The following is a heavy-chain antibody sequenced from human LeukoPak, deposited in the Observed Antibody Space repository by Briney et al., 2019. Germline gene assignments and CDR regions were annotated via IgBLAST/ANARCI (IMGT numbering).Heavy chain of an antibody. V-gene: IGHV3-33*01. Sequence: PGRSLRLSCAASGFTFSSYGMHWVRQAPGKGLEWVALIWYEGSNKYYADSVKGRFTISRDNSKNTLYLQMNSLRAEDTAVYYCARPRTYSSSCAPFDYWGQGTLVTVSS. CDR2: IWYEGSNK. J-gene: IGHJ4*02. D-gene: IGHD6-13*01. CDR3: ARPRTYSSSCAPFDY. CDR1: GFTFSSYG.